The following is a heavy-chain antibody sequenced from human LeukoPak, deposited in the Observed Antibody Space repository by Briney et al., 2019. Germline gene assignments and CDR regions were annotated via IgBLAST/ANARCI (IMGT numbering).Heavy chain of an antibody. D-gene: IGHD5-18*01. V-gene: IGHV4-59*11. Sequence: SETLSLTCTVSGGSMTTRHWNWIRQTPGKGLEWIGYVFDSGRTKENPSLKSRVTLSADTPKNQLSLRLSSVTAADTAVYYCTTIKRGNIFGYFDFWGQGILVTVSS. CDR1: GGSMTTRH. J-gene: IGHJ4*02. CDR3: TTIKRGNIFGYFDF. CDR2: VFDSGRT.